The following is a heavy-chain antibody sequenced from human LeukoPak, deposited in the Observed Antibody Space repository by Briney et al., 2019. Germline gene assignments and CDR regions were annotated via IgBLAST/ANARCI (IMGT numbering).Heavy chain of an antibody. V-gene: IGHV3-30-3*01. CDR2: ISYDGSNK. J-gene: IGHJ5*02. Sequence: GGSLRLSCAASGFTFSSYAMHWVRQAPGKGLEWVAVISYDGSNKYYADSVKGRFTISRDNSKNTLYLQMNSLRAEDTAVYYCAGKNQLLFSAPFDPWGQGTLVTVSS. D-gene: IGHD2-2*01. CDR1: GFTFSSYA. CDR3: AGKNQLLFSAPFDP.